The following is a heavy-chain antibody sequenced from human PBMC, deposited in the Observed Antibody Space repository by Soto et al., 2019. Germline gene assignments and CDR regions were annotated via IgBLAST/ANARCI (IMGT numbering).Heavy chain of an antibody. J-gene: IGHJ4*02. V-gene: IGHV4-30-4*01. D-gene: IGHD6-13*01. CDR3: ARASRYTSSWFYFNY. CDR1: SGSISSGDYY. CDR2: IYYSGST. Sequence: QVQLQESGPGLVKPSQTLSLTCTVSSGSISSGDYYWSWIRQPPGKGLEWIGYIYYSGSTDYNSALKSRVTISVDTSKNQFSLKLSSVTAADTAVYYCARASRYTSSWFYFNYWGQGTLVIVSS.